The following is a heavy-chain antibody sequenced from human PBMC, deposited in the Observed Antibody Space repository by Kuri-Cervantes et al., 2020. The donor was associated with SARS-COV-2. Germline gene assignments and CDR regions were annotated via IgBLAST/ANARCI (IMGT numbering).Heavy chain of an antibody. CDR1: GFTFSSYS. Sequence: GESLKISCAASGFTFSSYSMNWVRQAPGKGLVWVSRINSDGSSTSYADSVKGRFTISRDNAKNTLYLQMNSLRAEDTAVYYCARELEDYDFWSGYSGPFDYWGQGTLVTVSS. CDR3: ARELEDYDFWSGYSGPFDY. V-gene: IGHV3-74*01. CDR2: INSDGSST. D-gene: IGHD3-3*01. J-gene: IGHJ4*02.